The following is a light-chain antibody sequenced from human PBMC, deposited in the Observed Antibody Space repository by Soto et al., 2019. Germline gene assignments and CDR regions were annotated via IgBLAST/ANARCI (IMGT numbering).Light chain of an antibody. J-gene: IGKJ1*01. CDR2: KAS. Sequence: DIQMTQSPSSLSVSLGERVTSTCRASQTISSWLAWYQQKPGKAPKLLIYKASTLKSGVPSRFSGSGSGTEFTLTISSLQPDDFATYYCQHYNSYSEAFGQGTKVDIK. CDR1: QTISSW. CDR3: QHYNSYSEA. V-gene: IGKV1-5*03.